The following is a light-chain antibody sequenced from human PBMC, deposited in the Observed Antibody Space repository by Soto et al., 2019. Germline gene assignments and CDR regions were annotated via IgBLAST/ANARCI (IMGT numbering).Light chain of an antibody. J-gene: IGLJ3*02. CDR3: SSYTTTTRL. V-gene: IGLV2-14*01. Sequence: QSVLTQPASVSGSPGQSITISCTGTSSDIGSNNYVSWFQQRPGKAPTLIIYEVSNRPSGVSTHFSRSKSGNTASLTISGPLPEDEAAYYCSSYTTTTRLFGGGTKVTVL. CDR2: EVS. CDR1: SSDIGSNNY.